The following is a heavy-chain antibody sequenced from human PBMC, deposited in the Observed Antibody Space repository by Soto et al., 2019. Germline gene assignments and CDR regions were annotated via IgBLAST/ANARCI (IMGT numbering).Heavy chain of an antibody. CDR3: ARDQWEGIAAAGAHYGMDV. D-gene: IGHD6-13*01. CDR1: GGTFSSYA. V-gene: IGHV1-69*01. CDR2: IIPIFGTA. Sequence: QVQLVQSGAEVKKPGSSVKVSCKASGGTFSSYAISWVRQAPGQGLEWMGGIIPIFGTANYAQKFQGRVTITADESTSTAYMELSSLRSEDTAVYYCARDQWEGIAAAGAHYGMDVWGQGTTVTVSS. J-gene: IGHJ6*02.